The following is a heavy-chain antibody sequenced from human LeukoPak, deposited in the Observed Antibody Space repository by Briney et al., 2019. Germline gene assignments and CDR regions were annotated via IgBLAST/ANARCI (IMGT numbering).Heavy chain of an antibody. Sequence: ASVKVSCKASGYTFSSFDINWVRQAPGQGLEWVGWINPNSGATNYAQVFQGRVAMTRDTSISTAYMELSRLTSDDTAVYYCARDSYSSSRCPFFGSWGQGTLVTVSS. CDR2: INPNSGAT. CDR3: ARDSYSSSRCPFFGS. V-gene: IGHV1-2*02. J-gene: IGHJ5*02. CDR1: GYTFSSFD. D-gene: IGHD2-2*01.